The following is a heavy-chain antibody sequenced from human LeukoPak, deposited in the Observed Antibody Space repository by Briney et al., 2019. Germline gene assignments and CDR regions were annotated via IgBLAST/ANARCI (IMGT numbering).Heavy chain of an antibody. V-gene: IGHV3-9*01. CDR1: GFTFDDYA. CDR2: IRWNSGSI. D-gene: IGHD3-9*01. J-gene: IGHJ3*02. CDR3: AKVNYDILTGYHDAFDI. Sequence: GGSLRLSCAAWGFTFDDYAMHWVRQAPGEGLEGVSCIRWNSGSICYADCVEGRFTISRDNAKTSLYLQMNSMRAEDTALYYCAKVNYDILTGYHDAFDIWGQGTMVTVSS.